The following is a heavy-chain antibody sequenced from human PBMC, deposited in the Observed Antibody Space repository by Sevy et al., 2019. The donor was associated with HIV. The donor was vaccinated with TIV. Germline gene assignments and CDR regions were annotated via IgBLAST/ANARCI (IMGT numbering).Heavy chain of an antibody. Sequence: SETLSLTCTVSGGSISSGDYYWSWIRQPPGRGLEWIGYIYYSGSTYYNPSLQSRVTISVDTSKNQFSLKLSSVTSADTAVYYCARANFGGFGELGENLFDPWGPGTLVTVSS. CDR3: ARANFGGFGELGENLFDP. CDR1: GGSISSGDYY. CDR2: IYYSGST. D-gene: IGHD3-10*01. J-gene: IGHJ5*02. V-gene: IGHV4-30-4*01.